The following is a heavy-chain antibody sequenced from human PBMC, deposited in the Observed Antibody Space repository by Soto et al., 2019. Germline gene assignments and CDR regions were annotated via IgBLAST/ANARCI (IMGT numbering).Heavy chain of an antibody. V-gene: IGHV1-3*01. D-gene: IGHD6-19*01. CDR3: ARDPFYSSGWYVVYYYYGMDV. CDR1: GYTFTSYA. CDR2: INAGNGNT. J-gene: IGHJ6*02. Sequence: ASVKVSCKASGYTFTSYAMHWVRQAPGQSLEWMGWINAGNGNTKYSQKFQGRVTITRDTSASTAYMELSSLRSEDTAVYYCARDPFYSSGWYVVYYYYGMDVWGQGTTVTVSS.